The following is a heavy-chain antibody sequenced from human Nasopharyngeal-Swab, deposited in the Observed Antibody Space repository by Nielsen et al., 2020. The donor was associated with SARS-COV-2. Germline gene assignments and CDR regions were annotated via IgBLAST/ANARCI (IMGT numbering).Heavy chain of an antibody. J-gene: IGHJ6*02. CDR3: ARGVEVGVPYYYYGMDV. D-gene: IGHD3-3*01. Sequence: GESLKISCAASGFTFSSYSMNWVRQAPGKGLEWVSSISSSSSYIYYADSVKGRFTISRDNAKNSLYLQMNSRRAEDTAVYYCARGVEVGVPYYYYGMDVWGQGTTVTVSS. V-gene: IGHV3-21*01. CDR1: GFTFSSYS. CDR2: ISSSSSYI.